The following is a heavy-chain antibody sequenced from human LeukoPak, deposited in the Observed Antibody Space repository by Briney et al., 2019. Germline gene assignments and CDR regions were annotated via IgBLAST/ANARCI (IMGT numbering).Heavy chain of an antibody. Sequence: GESLQISCQGFGYRFTSYWIGWVRQMPGKGLEWMGIIYPGDSDTKYSPPFQGQVTISADESISAAYLQWTPLKASDTAMYYCVRRQYFDSSGYGIDYWGQGTLVTVSS. CDR2: IYPGDSDT. CDR3: VRRQYFDSSGYGIDY. V-gene: IGHV5-51*01. CDR1: GYRFTSYW. D-gene: IGHD3-22*01. J-gene: IGHJ4*02.